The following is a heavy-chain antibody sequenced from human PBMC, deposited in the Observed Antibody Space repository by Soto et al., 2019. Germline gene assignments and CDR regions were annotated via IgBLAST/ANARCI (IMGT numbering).Heavy chain of an antibody. CDR3: DRVVPGAEAWFGP. V-gene: IGHV1-18*01. D-gene: IGHD2-2*01. CDR1: GYTFSNYG. CDR2: ISLYSDGT. Sequence: ASVQVSCKTSGYTFSNYGITWVRQAPGQPLEWLGWISLYSDGTNYAQKFQGRVSMTTDTSTTTAYMELRSLRSDDTAVYYCDRVVPGAEAWFGPWGQGTLVTVSS. J-gene: IGHJ5*02.